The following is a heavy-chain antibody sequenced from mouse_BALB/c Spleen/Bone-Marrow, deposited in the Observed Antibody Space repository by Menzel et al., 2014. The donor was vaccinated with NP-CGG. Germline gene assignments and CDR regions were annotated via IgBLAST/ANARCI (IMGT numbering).Heavy chain of an antibody. CDR1: GFDFSRYW. Sequence: EVQGVESGGGLVQPGGSLKLSCAASGFDFSRYWMSWVRQAPGKGLEWIGEINPDSSTINYTPSLKDKFIISRDNAKNTPYLQMSKVRSEDTALYYCARLYYYGNFAYWGQGTTLTVSS. D-gene: IGHD1-1*01. J-gene: IGHJ2*01. V-gene: IGHV4-1*02. CDR3: ARLYYYGNFAY. CDR2: INPDSSTI.